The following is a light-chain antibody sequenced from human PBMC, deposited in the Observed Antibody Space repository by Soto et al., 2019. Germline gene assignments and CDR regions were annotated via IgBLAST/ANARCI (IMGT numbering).Light chain of an antibody. J-gene: IGKJ4*01. V-gene: IGKV1-5*01. CDR3: QQRSNWPPVIT. CDR2: DAS. CDR1: QSISTW. Sequence: DIQVTQSPSTLSASVGDRVTITCRASQSISTWLAWFQQKPGKAPKLLIYDASSLESGVPSRFSGSGSGTEFTLTISSLEPEDFAVYYCQQRSNWPPVITFGGGTKVEIK.